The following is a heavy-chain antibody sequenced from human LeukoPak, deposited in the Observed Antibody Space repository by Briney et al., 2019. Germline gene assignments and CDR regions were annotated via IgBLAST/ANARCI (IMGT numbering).Heavy chain of an antibody. CDR2: IYYSGST. CDR3: ARDYGDIPPDWYYDL. V-gene: IGHV4-59*01. D-gene: IGHD4-17*01. CDR1: GGSISSYY. Sequence: PSETLSLTCTVSGGSISSYYWSWIRQPPGKGLEWIGYIYYSGSTNYNPSLKSRVTISVDTSKNQFSLKLRSVTAAGTAVYYCARDYGDIPPDWYYDLWGRGTLVTVSS. J-gene: IGHJ2*01.